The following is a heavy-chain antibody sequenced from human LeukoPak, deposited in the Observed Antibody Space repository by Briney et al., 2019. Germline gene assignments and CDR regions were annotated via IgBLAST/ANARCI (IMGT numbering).Heavy chain of an antibody. J-gene: IGHJ5*02. Sequence: ASVKVSCKASGYTFTGYYMHWVRQAPRQGLEWMGWINPNSGDTNYAQKFQGRVSMTGDTSISTAYMDLSGLRSDDTALYYCARGLGWDSGTYLGAWGQGTLVTVSS. CDR3: ARGLGWDSGTYLGA. V-gene: IGHV1-2*02. CDR2: INPNSGDT. CDR1: GYTFTGYY. D-gene: IGHD1-26*01.